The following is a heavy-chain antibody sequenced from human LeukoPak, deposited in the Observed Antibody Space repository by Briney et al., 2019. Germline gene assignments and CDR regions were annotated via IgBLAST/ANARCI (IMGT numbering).Heavy chain of an antibody. Sequence: GASVKVSCKASGYTFTSYGINWVRQSTGQGLEWMGWMNPDSGGTDYSQKFQGRVTMTRDTSVSTAYMELRSLTSEDTAVYYCARGLKRVATMADAWRQLIRQPFQNGNWFDPWGQGTLVTVSS. J-gene: IGHJ5*02. D-gene: IGHD5-12*01. CDR2: MNPDSGGT. CDR3: ARGLKRVATMADAWRQLIRQPFQNGNWFDP. CDR1: GYTFTSYG. V-gene: IGHV1-8*02.